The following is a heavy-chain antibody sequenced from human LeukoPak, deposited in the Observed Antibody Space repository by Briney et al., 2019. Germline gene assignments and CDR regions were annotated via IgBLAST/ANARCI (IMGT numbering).Heavy chain of an antibody. D-gene: IGHD3-9*01. CDR1: GDSISGSRYY. V-gene: IGHV4-39*02. Sequence: NPSETLSLTCTVSGDSISGSRYYWVWIRQLRGKGLEWIGTIYYSGITYYNPSLKSRVTISVDTSKNHFSLKPSSVTAADAAVYYCARSYNDIFTAPPSHWGQGTLVTVSS. CDR3: ARSYNDIFTAPPSH. J-gene: IGHJ4*02. CDR2: IYYSGIT.